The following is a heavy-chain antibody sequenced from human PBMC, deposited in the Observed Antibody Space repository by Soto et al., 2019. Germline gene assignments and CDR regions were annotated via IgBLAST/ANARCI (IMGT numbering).Heavy chain of an antibody. CDR2: IFYTGGA. Sequence: SETLSLTCTVSGGSINNYYWSWIRQPPGKGLEWIGYIFYTGGANYNPSLKSRVTISVDTSKNQFSLKLSSVTAADTAVYYCAASCVGCRGFNYSGMDVWGQGTTVTVSS. CDR1: GGSINNYY. D-gene: IGHD5-12*01. CDR3: AASCVGCRGFNYSGMDV. J-gene: IGHJ6*02. V-gene: IGHV4-59*12.